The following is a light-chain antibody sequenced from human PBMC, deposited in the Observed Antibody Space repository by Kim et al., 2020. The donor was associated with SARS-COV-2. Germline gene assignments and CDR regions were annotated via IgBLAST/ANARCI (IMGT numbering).Light chain of an antibody. Sequence: GQAVNISCTGTSSDVGGYTYVSWYQQHPGKAPKLMIYDVSKRPSGVSNRFSGSKSGNTASLTISGLQAEDEADYYCSSYTSSSTYVFGTGTKVTVL. CDR2: DVS. V-gene: IGLV2-14*04. CDR1: SSDVGGYTY. CDR3: SSYTSSSTYV. J-gene: IGLJ1*01.